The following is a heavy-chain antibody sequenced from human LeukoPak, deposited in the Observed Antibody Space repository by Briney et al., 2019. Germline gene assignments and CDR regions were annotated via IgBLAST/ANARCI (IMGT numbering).Heavy chain of an antibody. D-gene: IGHD2-2*01. Sequence: PAGGSLRLSCAASGFTFDNYGMHWVRQAPGKGLEWVAFIRSDGGIKYYADSVKGRFTISRDNSKNTLYLQVNSLRAEDTAVYFCAKDVPAAYFDYWGQGTLVTVSS. J-gene: IGHJ4*02. CDR3: AKDVPAAYFDY. CDR1: GFTFDNYG. V-gene: IGHV3-30*02. CDR2: IRSDGGIK.